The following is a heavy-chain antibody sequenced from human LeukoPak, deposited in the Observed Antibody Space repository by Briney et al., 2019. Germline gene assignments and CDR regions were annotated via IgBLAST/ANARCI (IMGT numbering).Heavy chain of an antibody. CDR3: GKIATYYDSSPFDY. J-gene: IGHJ4*02. CDR1: GFTFSSYA. V-gene: IGHV3-23*01. D-gene: IGHD3-22*01. CDR2: ISGSGGST. Sequence: GGSLRLSCAASGFTFSSYAMSWVRQAPGKGLEWVSAISGSGGSTYYADSVKGRFTISRDNSKNTLLLQMNSLRAEDTAVYNCGKIATYYDSSPFDYWGQGTLVTVSS.